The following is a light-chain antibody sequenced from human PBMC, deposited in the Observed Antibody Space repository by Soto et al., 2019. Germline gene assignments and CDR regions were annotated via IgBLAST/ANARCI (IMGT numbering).Light chain of an antibody. Sequence: EIVLTQSPATLSLSPGERATLSCRASPSVSSYLAWYQQKPGQAPRLLISGASAGATGIPPRFSGSGSGTDFTLTVNSLQSEDIAVYYCQQYHNWPVTFGGGTKVDIK. J-gene: IGKJ4*01. CDR1: PSVSSY. CDR2: GAS. CDR3: QQYHNWPVT. V-gene: IGKV3-15*01.